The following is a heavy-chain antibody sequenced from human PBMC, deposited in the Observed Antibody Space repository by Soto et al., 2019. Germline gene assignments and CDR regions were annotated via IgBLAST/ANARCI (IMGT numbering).Heavy chain of an antibody. D-gene: IGHD3-22*01. CDR1: GFTFSSYA. J-gene: IGHJ4*02. Sequence: EVQLLESGGGLVQPGGSLRLSCAASGFTFSSYAMSWVRQAPGKGLEWVSAISGSGGSTYYADSVKGRFTISRDNSKNTLYLQMNSLRAEDTAVYYCAKDSYYDSSGYRNYFDYWGQGTLVTVSS. V-gene: IGHV3-23*01. CDR3: AKDSYYDSSGYRNYFDY. CDR2: ISGSGGST.